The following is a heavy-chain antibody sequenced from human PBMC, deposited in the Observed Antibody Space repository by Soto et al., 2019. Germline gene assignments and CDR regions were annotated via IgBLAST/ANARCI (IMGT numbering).Heavy chain of an antibody. CDR2: IVVGSGNT. J-gene: IGHJ4*02. CDR1: GFTFTSSA. Sequence: GASVKVSCKASGFTFTSSAVQWVRQARGQRLEWIGWIVVGSGNTNYAQKFQERVTITRDMSTSTAYMELSSLRSEDTAVYYCAADAGRFSSGVAYWGQGTLVTVSS. V-gene: IGHV1-58*01. CDR3: AADAGRFSSGVAY. D-gene: IGHD6-6*01.